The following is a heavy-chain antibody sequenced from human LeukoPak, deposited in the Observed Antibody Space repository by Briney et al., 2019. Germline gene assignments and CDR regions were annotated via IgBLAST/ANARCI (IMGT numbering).Heavy chain of an antibody. D-gene: IGHD1-14*01. Sequence: GGSLRLSCAASGFTFSGSAMHWVRQASGKGLEWVGRIRSKANSYATAYAASVKGRFTISRDDSKNTAYLQMNSLKTEDTAVYYCTRPAGTIGNWFDPWGQGILVTVSS. CDR1: GFTFSGSA. CDR2: IRSKANSYAT. V-gene: IGHV3-73*01. CDR3: TRPAGTIGNWFDP. J-gene: IGHJ5*02.